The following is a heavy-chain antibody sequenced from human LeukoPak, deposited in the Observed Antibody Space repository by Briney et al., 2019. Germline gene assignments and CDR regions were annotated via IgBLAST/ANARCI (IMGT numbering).Heavy chain of an antibody. CDR3: AKRVAYSSSSVYMDV. J-gene: IGHJ6*03. Sequence: PGGSLRLSCVPSGFTVSSDYMSWVRQAPGKGLEWVSVIYSGGTTYYADSVKGRFTISRDNSKNTLYLQMNSLRAEDTAVYYCAKRVAYSSSSVYMDVWGKGTTVTVSS. CDR1: GFTVSSDY. V-gene: IGHV3-53*01. D-gene: IGHD6-6*01. CDR2: IYSGGTT.